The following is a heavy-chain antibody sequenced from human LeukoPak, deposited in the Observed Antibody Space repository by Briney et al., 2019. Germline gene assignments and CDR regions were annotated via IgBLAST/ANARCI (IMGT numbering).Heavy chain of an antibody. CDR2: ISTSGNTI. CDR1: GFTFSSYN. D-gene: IGHD3-10*01. CDR3: ARKYSGSGNYFFDY. V-gene: IGHV3-48*02. J-gene: IGHJ4*02. Sequence: GGSLRLSCAASGFTFSSYNLNWVRQAPGKGLEWVSFISTSGNTIYYVDSVKGRFTISRDNAKNSLYLQMNSLRDEDTAVYYCARKYSGSGNYFFDYWGQGTLVTVSS.